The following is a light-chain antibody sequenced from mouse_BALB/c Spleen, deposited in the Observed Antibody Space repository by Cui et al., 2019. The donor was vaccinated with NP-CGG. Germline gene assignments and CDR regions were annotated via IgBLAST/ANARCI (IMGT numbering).Light chain of an antibody. Sequence: QAVVTNESALTTSPGETVTLTCRSNTGAVTTSNYANWVQEKPDHLFTGLIGGTNNRAPGVPARFSGSLIGDKAALTITGAQTEDEAIYFCALWYSNHWMFGGGTKLTVL. CDR3: ALWYSNHWM. J-gene: IGLJ1*01. CDR2: GTN. V-gene: IGLV1*01. CDR1: TGAVTTSNY.